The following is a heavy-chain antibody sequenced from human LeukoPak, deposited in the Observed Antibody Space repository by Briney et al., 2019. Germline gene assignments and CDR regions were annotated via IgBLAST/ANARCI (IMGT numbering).Heavy chain of an antibody. CDR2: FDPESGET. J-gene: IGHJ3*02. Sequence: ASVKVSCKVSGYTLTESSMQWLRQAPGKGLEWMGGFDPESGETIFAQKFQGRVTVTEDTSTDTAYMELRGLRSEDTAVYYCATGGTMVQSNVFDIWDQGTMVIVSS. CDR3: ATGGTMVQSNVFDI. D-gene: IGHD3-10*01. V-gene: IGHV1-24*01. CDR1: GYTLTESS.